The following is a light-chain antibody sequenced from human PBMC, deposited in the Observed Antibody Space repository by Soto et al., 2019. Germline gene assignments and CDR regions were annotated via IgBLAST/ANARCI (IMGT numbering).Light chain of an antibody. J-gene: IGKJ4*01. CDR3: QQYHDWVT. CDR1: QSVSSN. CDR2: AAS. Sequence: EILMTQSPVTLSVSPGERATLSCRASQSVSSNLAWYQQKPGQAPRLLIYAASTRATGIPARFSGSGSGTEFTLTISYLRPEDSAVYFCQQYHDWVTFGGGTKVDIK. V-gene: IGKV3D-15*01.